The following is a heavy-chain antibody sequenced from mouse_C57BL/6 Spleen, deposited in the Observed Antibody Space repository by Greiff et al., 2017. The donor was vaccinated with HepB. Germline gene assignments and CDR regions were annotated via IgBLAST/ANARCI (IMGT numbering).Heavy chain of an antibody. J-gene: IGHJ1*03. CDR2: ISSGGSYT. CDR3: ANYYGSSYRYFDV. CDR1: GFTFSSYG. Sequence: EVKLEESGGDLVKPGGSLKLSCAASGFTFSSYGMSWVRQTPDKRLEWVATISSGGSYTYYPDSVKGRVTISRDNAKNTLYLQMSSLKSEDTAMYYCANYYGSSYRYFDVWGTGTTVTVSS. V-gene: IGHV5-6*02. D-gene: IGHD1-1*01.